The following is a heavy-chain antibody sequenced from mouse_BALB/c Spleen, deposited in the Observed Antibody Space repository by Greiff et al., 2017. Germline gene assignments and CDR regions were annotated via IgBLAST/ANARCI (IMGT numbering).Heavy chain of an antibody. CDR2: IYPGNSDT. CDR3: TYGNYDAMDY. Sequence: EVQLQQSGTVLARPGASVKMSCKASGYSFTSYWMHWVKQRPGQGLEWIGAIYPGNSDTSYNQKFKGKAKLTAVTSASTAYMELSSLTNENSAVYYCTYGNYDAMDYWGQGTSVTVSS. J-gene: IGHJ4*01. D-gene: IGHD2-10*02. CDR1: GYSFTSYW. V-gene: IGHV1-5*01.